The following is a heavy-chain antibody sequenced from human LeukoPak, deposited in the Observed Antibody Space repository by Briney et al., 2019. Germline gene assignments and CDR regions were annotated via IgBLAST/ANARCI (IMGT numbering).Heavy chain of an antibody. J-gene: IGHJ4*02. CDR3: ARGGSSGYYYGLDY. Sequence: GGSLRLSCAASGFSFSDYHMSWIRQAPGKGLEWVSYITASGCSSYYADSVKGRFTISRDKAKNSLYLQMNSLRAEDTALYYCARGGSSGYYYGLDYWGQGTLVTVSS. V-gene: IGHV3-11*04. CDR2: ITASGCSS. D-gene: IGHD3-22*01. CDR1: GFSFSDYH.